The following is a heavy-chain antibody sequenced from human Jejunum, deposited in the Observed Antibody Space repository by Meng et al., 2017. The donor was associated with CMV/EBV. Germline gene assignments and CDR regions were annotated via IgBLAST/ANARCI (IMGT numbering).Heavy chain of an antibody. D-gene: IGHD4-17*01. J-gene: IGHJ4*02. V-gene: IGHV3-23*03. Sequence: SGFTFRSFVMAWVRKAPGKGLEWVSTSYSGGTTTYYADSVKGRFTISRDDSKNTLYLQMNSLSAEDTAVYYCAREGLSGDTPYDYWGQGTLVTVSS. CDR1: GFTFRSFV. CDR3: AREGLSGDTPYDY. CDR2: SYSGGTTT.